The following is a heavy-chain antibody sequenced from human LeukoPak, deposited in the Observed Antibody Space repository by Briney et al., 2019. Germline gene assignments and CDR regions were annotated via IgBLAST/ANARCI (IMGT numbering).Heavy chain of an antibody. J-gene: IGHJ5*02. D-gene: IGHD3-10*01. CDR1: GFTFSSYT. CDR2: ITDGTSYK. Sequence: PGGSLRLSCAASGFTFSSYTMNWVRQAPGKGLEWVSSITDGTSYKYYADSVKGRFTIFRDNAKNSVYLQMNGLRAEDTAVYYCARDFVSGTENWFDPWGQGTLVTVSS. CDR3: ARDFVSGTENWFDP. V-gene: IGHV3-21*01.